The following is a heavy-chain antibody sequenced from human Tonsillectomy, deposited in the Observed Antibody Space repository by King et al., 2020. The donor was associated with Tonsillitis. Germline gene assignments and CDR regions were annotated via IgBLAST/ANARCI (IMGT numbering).Heavy chain of an antibody. CDR3: ARASYSPYYDFWSGPPGMDV. Sequence: QLQESGPGLVKPSQTLSLTCTVSGGSISSGDYYWSWIRQPPGKGLAWIGYTYYSGSPYYNPSLKSRVTISVDTSKNQFSLNLSSVTAADTAGYYCARASYSPYYDFWSGPPGMDVWGQGTTVTVSS. J-gene: IGHJ6*02. CDR1: GGSISSGDYY. CDR2: TYYSGSP. D-gene: IGHD3-3*01. V-gene: IGHV4-30-4*01.